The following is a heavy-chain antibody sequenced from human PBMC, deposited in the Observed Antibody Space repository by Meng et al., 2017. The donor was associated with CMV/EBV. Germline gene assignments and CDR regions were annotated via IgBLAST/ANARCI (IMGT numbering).Heavy chain of an antibody. D-gene: IGHD2-2*01. CDR1: GGTFSSYA. J-gene: IGHJ6*02. Sequence: SVKVCKASGGTFSSYAISWVRQAPGQGLEWMGGIIPIFGTANYAQKFQGRVTITTDESTSTAYMELSSLRSEDTAVYYGARADIVVVPAAPRFRYYYYGMDVWGQGTTVTVSS. CDR3: ARADIVVVPAAPRFRYYYYGMDV. CDR2: IIPIFGTA. V-gene: IGHV1-69*05.